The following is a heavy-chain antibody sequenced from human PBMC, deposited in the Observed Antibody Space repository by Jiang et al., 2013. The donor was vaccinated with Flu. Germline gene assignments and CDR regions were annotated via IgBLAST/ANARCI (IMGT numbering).Heavy chain of an antibody. CDR1: GGSISSYY. D-gene: IGHD2-2*01. Sequence: GSGLVKPSETLSLTCTVSGGSISSYYWSWIRQPPGKGLEWIGYIYYSGSTNYNPSLKSRVTISVDTSKNQFSLKLSSVTAADTAVYYCARVRCSSTSCANKDFDYWGQGTLVTVSS. V-gene: IGHV4-59*01. CDR3: ARVRCSSTSCANKDFDY. J-gene: IGHJ4*02. CDR2: IYYSGST.